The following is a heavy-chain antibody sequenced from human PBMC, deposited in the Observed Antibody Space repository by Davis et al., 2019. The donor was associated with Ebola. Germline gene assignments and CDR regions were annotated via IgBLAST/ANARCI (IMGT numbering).Heavy chain of an antibody. CDR3: ARDVY. CDR2: IKEDGTER. CDR1: GFTVNSYW. Sequence: GGSLRLSCAASGFTVNSYWMSWVRRAPGQGLEWVANIKEDGTERDYGHSVKGRFTISRDDATNSLYLQMNNLRAEDTAVYYCARDVYWGQGILVTVSS. J-gene: IGHJ4*02. V-gene: IGHV3-7*01.